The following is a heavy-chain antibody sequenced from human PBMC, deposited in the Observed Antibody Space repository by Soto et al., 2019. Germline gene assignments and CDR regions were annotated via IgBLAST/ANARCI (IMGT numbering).Heavy chain of an antibody. CDR1: GYTLTELS. J-gene: IGHJ4*02. V-gene: IGHV1-24*01. CDR3: ATYYYDSSGYYKFGY. D-gene: IGHD3-22*01. Sequence: ASVKVSCKVSGYTLTELSMHWVRQAPGKGLEWMGGFDPEDGETIYAQKFQGRVTMTEDTSTDTAYMELSSLRSEDTAVYYCATYYYDSSGYYKFGYWGQGTLVTVSS. CDR2: FDPEDGET.